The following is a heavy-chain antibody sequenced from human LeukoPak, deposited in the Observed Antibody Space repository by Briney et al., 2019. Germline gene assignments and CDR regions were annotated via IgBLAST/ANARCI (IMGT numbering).Heavy chain of an antibody. CDR3: AKARYFDWLQSPTLTW. D-gene: IGHD3-9*01. CDR1: GFTFRCYA. J-gene: IGHJ4*02. Sequence: PGGSLRLSCAASGFTFRCYAMSWVRQAPGKGLEWVSAYSGCGGSTYYAHSVKGRFTISRDNPKNTLYLQMTSLRAEDTAVYYCAKARYFDWLQSPTLTWWGQGTLVTVSS. CDR2: YSGCGGST. V-gene: IGHV3-23*01.